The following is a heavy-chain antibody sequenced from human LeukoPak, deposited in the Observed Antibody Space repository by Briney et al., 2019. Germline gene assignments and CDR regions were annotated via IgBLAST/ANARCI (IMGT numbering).Heavy chain of an antibody. J-gene: IGHJ3*02. CDR2: VIGFNVDT. CDR1: GYTLTTYG. Sequence: ASVKVSCKASGYTLTTYGTSWVRQAPGQGLEWMGWVIGFNVDTNSEQNPRGRDTLTIYTSTSTAYMELRSLTSDDTAVYYCARERFRVAFDIWGQGTMVSVSS. D-gene: IGHD3-3*01. CDR3: ARERFRVAFDI. V-gene: IGHV1-18*04.